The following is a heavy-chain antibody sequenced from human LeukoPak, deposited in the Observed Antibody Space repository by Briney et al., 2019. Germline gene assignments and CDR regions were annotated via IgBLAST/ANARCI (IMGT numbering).Heavy chain of an antibody. CDR3: ARDLDRNYVWGY. D-gene: IGHD3-16*01. J-gene: IGHJ4*02. CDR1: GGTFSSYT. CDR2: IIPILGIA. V-gene: IGHV1-69*04. Sequence: SVKVSCKASGGTFSSYTISWVRQAPGQGLEWMGRIIPILGIANYAQKFQGRVTITADKSPSTAYMELSSLRSEDTAVYYCARDLDRNYVWGYWGQGTLVTVSS.